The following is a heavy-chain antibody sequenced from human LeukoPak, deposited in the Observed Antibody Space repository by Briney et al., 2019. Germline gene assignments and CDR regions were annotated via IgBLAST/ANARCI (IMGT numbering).Heavy chain of an antibody. CDR3: ARDRVAAAGIDY. V-gene: IGHV4-4*02. D-gene: IGHD6-13*01. Sequence: SETLSLTCAVSGGSISSSNWWSWVRQPPGKGLEWIGEIYHSGSTNYNPSLKSRVTISVDKTKNQFSLKLSSVTAADTAVYYCARDRVAAAGIDYWGQGTLVTVSS. J-gene: IGHJ4*02. CDR1: GGSISSSNW. CDR2: IYHSGST.